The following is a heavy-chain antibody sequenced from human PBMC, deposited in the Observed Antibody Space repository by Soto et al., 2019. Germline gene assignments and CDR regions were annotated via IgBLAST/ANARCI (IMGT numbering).Heavy chain of an antibody. V-gene: IGHV1-3*01. CDR2: INAGNGNT. D-gene: IGHD2-2*01. CDR1: GYTFTSYA. Sequence: QVQLVQSGAEVKKPGASVKVSCKASGYTFTSYAMHWVRQAPGQRLEWMGWINAGNGNTKYSQKFQGRVTITRDTSASTAYMELSRLRSEDTAVYYCARTRYCSSTSCYNWFDPWGQGTLVTVSS. J-gene: IGHJ5*02. CDR3: ARTRYCSSTSCYNWFDP.